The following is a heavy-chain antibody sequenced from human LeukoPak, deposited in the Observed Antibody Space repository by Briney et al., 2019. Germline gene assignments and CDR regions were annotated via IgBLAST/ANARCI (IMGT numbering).Heavy chain of an antibody. Sequence: PSETLSLTCTVSGGSISSSSYYWGWIRQPPGKGLEWIGSIYYSGSTYYNPSLKSRVTISVDTSKNQFSLKLSSVTAADTAVYYCAEQYDDYVGDAFDIWGQGTMVTVSS. D-gene: IGHD4-17*01. CDR1: GGSISSSSYY. CDR3: AEQYDDYVGDAFDI. V-gene: IGHV4-39*01. J-gene: IGHJ3*02. CDR2: IYYSGST.